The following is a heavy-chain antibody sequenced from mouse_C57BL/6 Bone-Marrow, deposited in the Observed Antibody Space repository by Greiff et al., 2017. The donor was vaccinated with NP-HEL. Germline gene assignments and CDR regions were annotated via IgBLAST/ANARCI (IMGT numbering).Heavy chain of an antibody. V-gene: IGHV1-64*01. J-gene: IGHJ1*03. CDR1: GYTFTSYW. Sequence: QVHVKQPGAELVKPGASVKLSCKASGYTFTSYWMHWVKQRPGQGLEWIGMIHPNSGSTNYNEKFKSKATLTVDKSSSTAYMQLSSLTSEDSAVYYCARSRGRYWYFDVWGTGTTVTVSS. D-gene: IGHD1-1*01. CDR3: ARSRGRYWYFDV. CDR2: IHPNSGST.